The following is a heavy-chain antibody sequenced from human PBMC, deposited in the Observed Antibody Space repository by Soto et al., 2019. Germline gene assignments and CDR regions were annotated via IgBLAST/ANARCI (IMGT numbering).Heavy chain of an antibody. J-gene: IGHJ3*02. D-gene: IGHD3-22*01. CDR1: GYALTELS. V-gene: IGHV1-24*01. CDR2: FDPEDGET. Sequence: ASVKVSCKVSGYALTELSMHWVRQAPGKGLEWMGGFDPEDGETIYAQKFQGRVTMTEDASTDTAYMELSSLRSEDTAVYYCATSPYYYDSSGRDAFDIWGQGTMVTVSS. CDR3: ATSPYYYDSSGRDAFDI.